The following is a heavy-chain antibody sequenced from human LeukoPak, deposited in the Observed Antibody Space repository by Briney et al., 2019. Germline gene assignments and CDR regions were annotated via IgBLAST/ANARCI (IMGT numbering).Heavy chain of an antibody. J-gene: IGHJ4*02. CDR1: GYSFTSYW. CDR2: IYPGDSDT. D-gene: IGHD4-17*01. CDR3: ARRGPGSTVIEYYFDY. V-gene: IGHV5-51*01. Sequence: GESLKISCKGSGYSFTSYWIGWVRQMPGKGLECMGIIYPGDSDTRYSPSFQGQVTISADKSISTAYLQWSSLKASDTAMYYCARRGPGSTVIEYYFDYWGQGTLVTVSS.